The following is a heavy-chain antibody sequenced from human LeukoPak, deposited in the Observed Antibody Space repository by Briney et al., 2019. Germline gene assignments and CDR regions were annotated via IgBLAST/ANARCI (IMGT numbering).Heavy chain of an antibody. J-gene: IGHJ6*02. CDR1: GFPFSNYW. V-gene: IGHV3-7*01. CDR2: IKQDGGEE. Sequence: GGSLRLSCAASGFPFSNYWMSWVRQAPGKGLEWVASIKQDGGEEFYVDSVKGRFSISRDNAKNTLYLQMNSLRAEDTAVYYCARETSSGWYEESHYYYYFGMDVWGQGTTVTVSS. D-gene: IGHD6-19*01. CDR3: ARETSSGWYEESHYYYYFGMDV.